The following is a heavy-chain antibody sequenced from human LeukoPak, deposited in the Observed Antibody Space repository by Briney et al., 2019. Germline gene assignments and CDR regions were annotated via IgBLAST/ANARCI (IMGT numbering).Heavy chain of an antibody. V-gene: IGHV3-53*01. D-gene: IGHD6-6*01. CDR3: ARGRSSSAPYDY. J-gene: IGHJ4*02. CDR2: IYTGGST. CDR1: GFIVSSNY. Sequence: PGGSLRLSCAASGFIVSSNYMTWVRQAPGEGLEWVSVIYTGGSTYYADSVKGRFTISRDNSKNTLYLQMNTLRAEDTAVYYCARGRSSSAPYDYWGQRTLVSVSS.